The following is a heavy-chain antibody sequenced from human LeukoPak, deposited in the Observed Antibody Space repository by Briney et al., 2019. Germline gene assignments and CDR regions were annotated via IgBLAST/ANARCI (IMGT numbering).Heavy chain of an antibody. Sequence: ASVKVSCKASGYTFTGYYMHWVRQAPGQGLEWMGWINPNSGGTNYAQKFQGRVTMTRDTSISTAYMELSRLRSDDTAVYYCARDGYDSSGYYLKPHYYYYMDVWGKGTTVTISS. D-gene: IGHD3-22*01. CDR2: INPNSGGT. V-gene: IGHV1-2*02. CDR1: GYTFTGYY. J-gene: IGHJ6*03. CDR3: ARDGYDSSGYYLKPHYYYYMDV.